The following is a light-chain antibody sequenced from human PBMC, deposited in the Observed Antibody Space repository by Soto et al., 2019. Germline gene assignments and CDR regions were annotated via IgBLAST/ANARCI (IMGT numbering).Light chain of an antibody. J-gene: IGLJ2*01. CDR3: CSYAGGNTLI. CDR1: SSDVGGYNY. V-gene: IGLV2-23*02. CDR2: EVS. Sequence: QSVLTQPASVSGSPGQSITISCTGTSSDVGGYNYVSWYQQHPGKAPKLMISEVSNRPSGVSNRFSGAKSGNTASLTISGLQTEDEADYDCCSYAGGNTLIFGGGTKLTVL.